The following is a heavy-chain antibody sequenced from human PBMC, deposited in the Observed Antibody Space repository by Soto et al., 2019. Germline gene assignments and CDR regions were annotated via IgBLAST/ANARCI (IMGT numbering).Heavy chain of an antibody. D-gene: IGHD6-19*01. CDR2: MYHSGST. Sequence: QVQLQESGPGLVKPSQTLSLTCTVSGGSISSGGYYWSWIRQHPGKGLEWIGYMYHSGSTYYNPSLKSRVTISVXTXKEXFPLKLSSVTAADTAVYYCARDFTDSSGPTLGMDVWGQGTTVTVSS. V-gene: IGHV4-31*03. CDR3: ARDFTDSSGPTLGMDV. J-gene: IGHJ6*02. CDR1: GGSISSGGYY.